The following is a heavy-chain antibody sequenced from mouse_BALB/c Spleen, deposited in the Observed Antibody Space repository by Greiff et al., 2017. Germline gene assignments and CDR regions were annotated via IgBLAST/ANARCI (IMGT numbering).Heavy chain of an antibody. V-gene: IGHV1-20*02. CDR3: ARLDGNYPYYFDY. D-gene: IGHD2-1*01. CDR2: INPYNGDT. J-gene: IGHJ2*01. CDR1: GYSFTGYF. Sequence: VQLKQSGPELVKPGASVKISCKASGYSFTGYFMNWVMQSHGKSLEWIGRINPYNGDTFYNQKFKGKATLTVDKSSSTAHMELRSLASEDSAVYYCARLDGNYPYYFDYWGQGTTLTVSS.